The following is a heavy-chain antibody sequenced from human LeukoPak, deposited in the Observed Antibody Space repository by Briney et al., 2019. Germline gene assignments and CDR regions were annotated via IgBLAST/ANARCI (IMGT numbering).Heavy chain of an antibody. CDR2: IYYSGST. CDR3: ARGYGRERITIFGVVTAMDWFDP. D-gene: IGHD3-3*01. CDR1: GGSISSSSYY. Sequence: KTSETLSLTCTVSGGSISSSSYYWGWIRQPPGKGLEWIGSIYYSGSTYYNPSLKSRVTISVDTSKNQFSLKLSSVTAADTAVYYCARGYGRERITIFGVVTAMDWFDPWGQGTLVTVSS. V-gene: IGHV4-39*07. J-gene: IGHJ5*02.